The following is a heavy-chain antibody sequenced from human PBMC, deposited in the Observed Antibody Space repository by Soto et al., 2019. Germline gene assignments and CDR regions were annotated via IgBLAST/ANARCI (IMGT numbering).Heavy chain of an antibody. Sequence: GGSLRLSCAASGFMFRTHAMHWVRQAPGKGLEWVAMIWDDGSHQYYPDSVRGRFNIFRDNSKNTVYLQMNSLRVEDTAVYYCARDPPRSGWSFDYWGQGVQVIVSS. J-gene: IGHJ4*02. CDR1: GFMFRTHA. D-gene: IGHD6-19*01. CDR2: IWDDGSHQ. CDR3: ARDPPRSGWSFDY. V-gene: IGHV3-33*01.